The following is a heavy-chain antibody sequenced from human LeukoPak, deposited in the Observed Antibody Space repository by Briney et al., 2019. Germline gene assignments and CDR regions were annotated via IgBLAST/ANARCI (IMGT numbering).Heavy chain of an antibody. Sequence: KTSETLSLTCTVSGGSISSYYWSWIRQPPGKGLEWIGYIYYSGSTNYNPSLKSRVTISVDTSKNQFSLKLSSVTAADTAVYYCAGGNYYDSSGTPFDYWGQGTLVTVSS. CDR2: IYYSGST. CDR3: AGGNYYDSSGTPFDY. D-gene: IGHD3-22*01. V-gene: IGHV4-59*01. J-gene: IGHJ4*02. CDR1: GGSISSYY.